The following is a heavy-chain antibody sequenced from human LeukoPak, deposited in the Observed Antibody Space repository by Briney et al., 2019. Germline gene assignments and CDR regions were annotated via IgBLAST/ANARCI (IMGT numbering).Heavy chain of an antibody. CDR1: GFTFSSYS. CDR3: ARASNYFDSRGLHWFDP. CDR2: ISSSGSTK. Sequence: GGSLRLSCAASGFTFSSYSMNWVRQAPGKGLEWVSYISSSGSTKYYADSVKGRFTISRDNAKNTLYLQMNSLRAEDTAMYYCARASNYFDSRGLHWFDPWGQGTLVTVSS. V-gene: IGHV3-48*04. J-gene: IGHJ5*02. D-gene: IGHD3-22*01.